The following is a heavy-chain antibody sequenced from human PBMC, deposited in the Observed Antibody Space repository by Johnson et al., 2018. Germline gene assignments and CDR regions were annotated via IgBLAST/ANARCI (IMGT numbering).Heavy chain of an antibody. D-gene: IGHD3-22*01. CDR2: INPSGGST. Sequence: VQLVQSGAEVKKPGASVKVSCKASGYTFSSYYMHWVRQAPGQGLEWMGIINPSGGSTRYAQRFQGRVTMTRDTSTSPVYMELSSLRAEDTAGYYCARDQVDDRYSSALPDIWGQGTMVTVSS. CDR1: GYTFSSYY. V-gene: IGHV1-46*01. CDR3: ARDQVDDRYSSALPDI. J-gene: IGHJ3*02.